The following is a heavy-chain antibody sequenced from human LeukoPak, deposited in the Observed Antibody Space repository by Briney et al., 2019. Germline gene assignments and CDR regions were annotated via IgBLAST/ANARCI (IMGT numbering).Heavy chain of an antibody. CDR3: AKELVSSRNKRGD. Sequence: GRSLRLSCAASGFTFSSYAMHWVRQAPGKGLEWVSAISGSGGSTYYADSVKGRFTISRDNSKNTLYLQMNSLRAEDTAVYYCAKELVSSRNKRGDWGQGTLVTVSS. V-gene: IGHV3-23*01. CDR2: ISGSGGST. CDR1: GFTFSSYA. J-gene: IGHJ4*02. D-gene: IGHD6-13*01.